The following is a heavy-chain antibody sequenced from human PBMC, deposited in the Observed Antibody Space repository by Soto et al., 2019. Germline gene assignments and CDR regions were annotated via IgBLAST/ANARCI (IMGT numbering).Heavy chain of an antibody. CDR2: VFHSGTT. V-gene: IGHV4-4*02. D-gene: IGHD6-6*01. CDR1: GGSTSSNTW. Sequence: QVQLQESGPGLVKPSGTLSLTCRVSGGSTSSNTWWSWVRQPPGKGLEWIGEVFHSGTTIYNPSLKGRVTISMDKSRNQFSLTLTSVTAADTAIYFCTDSRRPSIFDYWGQGILVTVSS. CDR3: TDSRRPSIFDY. J-gene: IGHJ4*02.